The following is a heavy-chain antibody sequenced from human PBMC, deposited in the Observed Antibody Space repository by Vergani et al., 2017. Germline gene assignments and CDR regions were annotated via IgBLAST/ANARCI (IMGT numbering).Heavy chain of an antibody. D-gene: IGHD2-2*03. J-gene: IGHJ6*02. CDR2: INHSGST. CDR1: GGSFSGYY. CDR3: ARRPPGYCSSTSCYFPNGMDV. V-gene: IGHV4-34*01. Sequence: QVQLQQWGAGLLKPSETLSLTCAVYGGSFSGYYWSWIRQLPGKGLEWIGEINHSGSTNYNPSLKSRVTISVDTSKNQFSLKLSSVTAADTAVYYCARRPPGYCSSTSCYFPNGMDVWGQGTTVTVSS.